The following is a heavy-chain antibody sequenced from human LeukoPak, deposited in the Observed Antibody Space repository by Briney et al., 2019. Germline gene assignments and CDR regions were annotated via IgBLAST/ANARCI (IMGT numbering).Heavy chain of an antibody. D-gene: IGHD3-9*01. Sequence: SETLSLTCTVSGGSISSYYWSWIRQPPGKGLEWIGYIYYSGSTNYNPLFESRATISVDTSKNQFSLKLTSVTAADTAVYFCARGEDFERYYLAYWGQGTLVTVSS. CDR1: GGSISSYY. CDR3: ARGEDFERYYLAY. V-gene: IGHV4-59*01. J-gene: IGHJ4*02. CDR2: IYYSGST.